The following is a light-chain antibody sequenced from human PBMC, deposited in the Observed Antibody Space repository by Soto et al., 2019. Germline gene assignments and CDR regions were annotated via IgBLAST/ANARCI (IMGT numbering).Light chain of an antibody. CDR1: QSVSSN. V-gene: IGKV3-15*01. J-gene: IGKJ4*01. CDR2: GAS. CDR3: QQYHKWPLT. Sequence: EIVMTQSPATLSVSPGERATLSCRASQSVSSNLAWYHQKPGQAPRLLIYGASTRATGIPARFSGSGSGTEFILTISSLQSEDFAVYYCQQYHKWPLTFGGGTKVEIK.